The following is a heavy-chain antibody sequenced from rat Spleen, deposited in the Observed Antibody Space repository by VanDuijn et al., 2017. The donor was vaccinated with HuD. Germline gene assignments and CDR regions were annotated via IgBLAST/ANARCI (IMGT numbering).Heavy chain of an antibody. V-gene: IGHV2S8*01. CDR2: ISSGANT. J-gene: IGHJ2*01. CDR3: ARSDYSSHYYFDY. Sequence: QVQLKESGPDLVQPSQTLSLTCTVSGFSLNSYGVSWVRQPPGKGLERIAAISSGANTNYNSVLKSRLSISRDTSKSQVFLILNNLQAEDTAMYFWARSDYSSHYYFDYWGQGVMVTVSS. CDR1: GFSLNSYG. D-gene: IGHD1-2*01.